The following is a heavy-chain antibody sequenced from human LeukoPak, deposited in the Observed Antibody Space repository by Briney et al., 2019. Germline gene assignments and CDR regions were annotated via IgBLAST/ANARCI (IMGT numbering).Heavy chain of an antibody. J-gene: IGHJ6*02. V-gene: IGHV3-33*01. CDR2: IWYDGSDK. CDR1: GFPFSNYA. Sequence: GTSLRLSCAASGFPFSNYAMHWVRQDPGKGLEWVAVIWYDGSDKYYGESLKGRFTISRDNSKNTLYLQMNSLRAEDSAVYYCARGPPGDFWTYDYYSYGMDVWGQGTTVTVSS. CDR3: ARGPPGDFWTYDYYSYGMDV. D-gene: IGHD3/OR15-3a*01.